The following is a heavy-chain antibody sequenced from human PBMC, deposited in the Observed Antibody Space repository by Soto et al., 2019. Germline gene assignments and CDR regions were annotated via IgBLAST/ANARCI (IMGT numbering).Heavy chain of an antibody. CDR3: ARDGLWSGSYYFDY. CDR2: IIPIFGTA. J-gene: IGHJ4*02. Sequence: ASVKVSCKASGGTFSSYAISWVRQAPGQGLERMGGIIPIFGTANYAQKFQGRVTITADESTSTAYMELSSLRSEDTAVYYCARDGLWSGSYYFDYWGQGTLVTVSS. V-gene: IGHV1-69*13. D-gene: IGHD1-26*01. CDR1: GGTFSSYA.